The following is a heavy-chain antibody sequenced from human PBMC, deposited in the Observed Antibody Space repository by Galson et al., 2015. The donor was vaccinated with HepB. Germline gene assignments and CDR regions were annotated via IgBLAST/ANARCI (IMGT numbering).Heavy chain of an antibody. CDR2: ISYDGSNK. CDR3: ARGGLGYYDSSGNAYGMDV. V-gene: IGHV3-30-3*01. D-gene: IGHD3-22*01. CDR1: GFTFSSYA. Sequence: SLRLSCAASGFTFSSYAMHWVRQAPGKGLEWVAVISYDGSNKYYADSVKGRFTISRDNSKNTLYLQMNSLRAEDTAVYYCARGGLGYYDSSGNAYGMDVWGQGTTVTVSS. J-gene: IGHJ6*02.